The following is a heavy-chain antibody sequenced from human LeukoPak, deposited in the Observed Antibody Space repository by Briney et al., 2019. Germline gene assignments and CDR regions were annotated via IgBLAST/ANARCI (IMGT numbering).Heavy chain of an antibody. CDR1: GGSISSYY. CDR3: AGYDFWSAEHRYYMDV. D-gene: IGHD3-3*01. V-gene: IGHV4-4*09. Sequence: SETLSLTCTVSGGSISSYYWSWIRQPPGKGLEWIGYIYTSGSTNYNPSLKSRVTISVDTSKNQFSLKLSSVTAADTAVYYCAGYDFWSAEHRYYMDVWGKGTTVTVSS. J-gene: IGHJ6*03. CDR2: IYTSGST.